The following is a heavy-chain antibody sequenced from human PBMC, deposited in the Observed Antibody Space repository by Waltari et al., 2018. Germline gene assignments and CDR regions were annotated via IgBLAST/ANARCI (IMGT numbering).Heavy chain of an antibody. CDR1: GFPFISSC. CDR2: ISSSSSTI. D-gene: IGHD4-17*01. J-gene: IGHJ6*02. Sequence: EVQLVESGGGLVQPGGSLRLSCAASGFPFISSCMNWVRQAPGKGLEWVSYISSSSSTIYYADSVKGRFTISRDNAKNSLYLQMNSLRAEDTAVYYCASLYGDYYYYGMDVWGQGTTVTVSS. CDR3: ASLYGDYYYYGMDV. V-gene: IGHV3-48*01.